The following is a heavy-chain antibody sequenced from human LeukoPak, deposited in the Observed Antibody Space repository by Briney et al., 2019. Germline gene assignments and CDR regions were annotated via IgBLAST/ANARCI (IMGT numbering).Heavy chain of an antibody. CDR2: IKQDESEK. Sequence: GGSLRLSCAASGFTFSSFWMTWVRQAPGEGLEWVANIKQDESEKYYVGSVKGRFTISRDNAKNSLYLQMSNLRGEDTAIYFCARSMGYCSGGSCLPFDYWGQGTLVTVSS. CDR1: GFTFSSFW. J-gene: IGHJ4*02. V-gene: IGHV3-7*03. CDR3: ARSMGYCSGGSCLPFDY. D-gene: IGHD2-15*01.